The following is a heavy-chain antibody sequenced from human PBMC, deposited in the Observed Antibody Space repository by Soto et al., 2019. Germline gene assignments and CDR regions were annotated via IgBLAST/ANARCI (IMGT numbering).Heavy chain of an antibody. Sequence: GGSLRLSCTASGFNFPDYAMSWIRQAPGKGLEWVGFIRSEANGGTTEYDASVKDRFTISRLDSKGIAYLQMNSLKTEDTAVYYCAITYCSTTSCHHYYGMDVWGQGTTVTVSS. CDR1: GFNFPDYA. D-gene: IGHD2-2*01. V-gene: IGHV3-49*03. J-gene: IGHJ6*02. CDR2: IRSEANGGTT. CDR3: AITYCSTTSCHHYYGMDV.